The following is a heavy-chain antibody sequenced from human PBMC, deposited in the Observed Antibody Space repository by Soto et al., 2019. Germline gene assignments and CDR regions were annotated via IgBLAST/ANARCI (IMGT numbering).Heavy chain of an antibody. V-gene: IGHV1-18*01. CDR3: ARSARRAGSVLGEGHNWCDP. D-gene: IGHD2-8*02. CDR1: GYTFTSYG. CDR2: ISAYNGNT. J-gene: IGHJ5*02. Sequence: QVQLVQSGAEVKKPGASVKVSCKASGYTFTSYGISWVRQAPGQGLAWMGWISAYNGNTNYAQKLQGRVTMTTDTATSTANMELGSLRADDAAVDDGARSARRAGSVLGEGHNWCDPWGQGTLVTVSS.